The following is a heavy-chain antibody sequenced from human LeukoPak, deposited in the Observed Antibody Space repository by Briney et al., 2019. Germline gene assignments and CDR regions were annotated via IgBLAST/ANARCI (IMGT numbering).Heavy chain of an antibody. D-gene: IGHD5-24*01. CDR1: GFTFSSYE. CDR2: ISSSGSTI. J-gene: IGHJ4*02. Sequence: GGSLRLSCAASGFTFSSYEMNWVRQAPGKVLEWVSYISSSGSTIYYADSVKGRFTISRDNAKNSLYLQMNSLRAEDTAVYYCARGGRDGYNLDYWGQGTLVTVSS. CDR3: ARGGRDGYNLDY. V-gene: IGHV3-48*03.